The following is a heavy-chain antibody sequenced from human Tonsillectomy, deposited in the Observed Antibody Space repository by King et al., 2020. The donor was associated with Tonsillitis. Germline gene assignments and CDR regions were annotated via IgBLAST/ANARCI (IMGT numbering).Heavy chain of an antibody. CDR3: ASRTAMAYWSYAFDI. V-gene: IGHV3-21*01. D-gene: IGHD5-18*01. CDR1: GFTFSSSN. J-gene: IGHJ3*02. CDR2: ISSGSTYI. Sequence: QLVQSGGGLVKPGGSLRLSCAASGFTFSSSNMNWVRQAPGKGLQWFSSISSGSTYIYYADSVKGRFTISRDNAKNSLYLQMNSLRAEETALYYWASRTAMAYWSYAFDIWGQGTMVTVSS.